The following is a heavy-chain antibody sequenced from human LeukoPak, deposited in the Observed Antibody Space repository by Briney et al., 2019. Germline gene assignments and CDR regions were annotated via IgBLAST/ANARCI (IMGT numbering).Heavy chain of an antibody. CDR1: GGTFSSYA. V-gene: IGHV1-69*13. Sequence: SVKVSCKASGGTFSSYALSWVRQAPGQGLEWMGGIIPIFGTANYAQKFQGRVTITADESTSTAYMELSSLRSDDTAVYYCARGETGDDAFDIWGQGTMVTVSS. CDR3: ARGETGDDAFDI. D-gene: IGHD7-27*01. CDR2: IIPIFGTA. J-gene: IGHJ3*02.